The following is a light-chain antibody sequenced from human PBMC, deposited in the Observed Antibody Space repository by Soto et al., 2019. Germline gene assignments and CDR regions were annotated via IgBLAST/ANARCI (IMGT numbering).Light chain of an antibody. CDR1: SSDVGGYNY. CDR2: DVS. J-gene: IGLJ1*01. CDR3: SSYTSSSFYV. Sequence: QSALTQPASVSGSPGQSITISCTGTSSDVGGYNYVSWYQQHPGKAPKLMIYDVSNRPSGVSNRVSGSKSGNTDSLTISGLQAEDEADYYCSSYTSSSFYVFGTGTKLTVL. V-gene: IGLV2-14*01.